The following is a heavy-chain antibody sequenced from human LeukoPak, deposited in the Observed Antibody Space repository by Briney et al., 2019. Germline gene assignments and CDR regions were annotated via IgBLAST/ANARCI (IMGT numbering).Heavy chain of an antibody. Sequence: GGSLRLSCAASGFTFSSYSMNWVRQAPGKGLEWVSYISSSSSTIYYADSVKGRFTISRDNAKNSLYLQMNSLRAEDTAVCYCASLRGPVSSSYAFDIWGQGTMVTVSS. CDR3: ASLRGPVSSSYAFDI. CDR1: GFTFSSYS. J-gene: IGHJ3*02. CDR2: ISSSSSTI. D-gene: IGHD6-6*01. V-gene: IGHV3-48*01.